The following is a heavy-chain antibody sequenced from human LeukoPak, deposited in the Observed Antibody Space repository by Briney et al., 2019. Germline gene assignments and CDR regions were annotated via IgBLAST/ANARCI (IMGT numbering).Heavy chain of an antibody. Sequence: ASVKVSCKASGYTFTGYYMHWVRQAPGQGREWMGRINPNSGGTNYAQKFQGRVTMTRDTSISTAYMELSRLRSDDTAVYYCARDYSSGWYDWYFDLWGRGTLVTVSS. CDR2: INPNSGGT. J-gene: IGHJ2*01. V-gene: IGHV1-2*06. CDR3: ARDYSSGWYDWYFDL. D-gene: IGHD6-19*01. CDR1: GYTFTGYY.